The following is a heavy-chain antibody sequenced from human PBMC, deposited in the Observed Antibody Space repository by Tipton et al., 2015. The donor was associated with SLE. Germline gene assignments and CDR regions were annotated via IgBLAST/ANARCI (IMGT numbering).Heavy chain of an antibody. V-gene: IGHV4-59*08. D-gene: IGHD5-18*01. CDR3: ARVDTAMVFPFGGYYLDY. CDR2: IFYRGST. Sequence: TLSLTCTVSGGSISSHYWSWMRQPPGKGLEWIGNIFYRGSTNYNPSLKSRVTISVDTFKNQFSLRLSSVTAADTAVYHCARVDTAMVFPFGGYYLDYWGQGILVTVSS. CDR1: GGSISSHY. J-gene: IGHJ4*02.